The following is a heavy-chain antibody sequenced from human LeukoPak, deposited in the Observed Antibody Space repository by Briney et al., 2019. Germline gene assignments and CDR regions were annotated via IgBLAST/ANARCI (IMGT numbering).Heavy chain of an antibody. D-gene: IGHD6-19*01. CDR3: ARPRVAGTTLLDY. J-gene: IGHJ4*02. V-gene: IGHV3-21*01. CDR2: ISSSSSYI. CDR1: GFTFSSYA. Sequence: GGSLRLSCAASGFTFSSYAMSWVRQAPGKGLEWVSAISSSSSYIYYADSVKGRFTISRDNAKNSLYLQMNSLRAKDTAVYYCARPRVAGTTLLDYWGQGTLVTVSS.